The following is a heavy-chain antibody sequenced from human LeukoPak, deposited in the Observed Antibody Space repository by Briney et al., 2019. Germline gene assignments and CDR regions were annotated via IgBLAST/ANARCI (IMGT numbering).Heavy chain of an antibody. CDR2: TYDIGSI. D-gene: IGHD5-18*01. J-gene: IGHJ2*01. V-gene: IGHV4-59*08. CDR1: GGSISSDS. CDR3: ARRIQLWSYWHFDL. Sequence: SETLSLTCTVSGGSISSDSWSWIRQPPGKGLECIRYTYDIGSIIYNPSLKSRVTVSVDTSKNQFSLRLHSVTAADTAVYYCARRIQLWSYWHFDLWGRGTLVTVTS.